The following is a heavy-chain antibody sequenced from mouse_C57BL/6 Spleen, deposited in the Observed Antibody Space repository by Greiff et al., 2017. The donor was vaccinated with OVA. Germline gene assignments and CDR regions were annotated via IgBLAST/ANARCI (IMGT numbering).Heavy chain of an antibody. D-gene: IGHD1-1*01. V-gene: IGHV1-64*01. CDR3: ARSYGSKDFDV. CDR2: IHPNSGST. Sequence: QVQLQQPGAELVKPGASVKLSCKASGYTFTSYWMHWVKQRPGQGLEWIGMIHPNSGSTNYNEKFKSKATLTVDKSSSTAYMQLSSLTSEDAAVYYCARSYGSKDFDVWGTGTTVTVSS. CDR1: GYTFTSYW. J-gene: IGHJ1*03.